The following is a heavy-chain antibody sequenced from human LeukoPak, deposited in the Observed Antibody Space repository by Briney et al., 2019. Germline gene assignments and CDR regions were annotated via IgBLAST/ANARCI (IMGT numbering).Heavy chain of an antibody. CDR1: GGSFSGYY. J-gene: IGHJ4*02. V-gene: IGHV4-34*01. D-gene: IGHD3-16*02. CDR3: ARSYDYVWGSYPDY. Sequence: SETLSLTCAVYGGSFSGYYWSWIRQPPGKGLEWIGEINHSGSTYYNPSLKSRVTISVDTSKNQFSLKLSSVTAADTAVYYCARSYDYVWGSYPDYWGQGTLVTVSS. CDR2: INHSGST.